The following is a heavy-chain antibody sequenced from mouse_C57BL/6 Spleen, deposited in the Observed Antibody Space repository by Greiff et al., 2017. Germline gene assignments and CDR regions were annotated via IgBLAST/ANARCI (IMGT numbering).Heavy chain of an antibody. D-gene: IGHD2-3*01. CDR1: GYTFTSYW. Sequence: VQLQQPGAELVKPGASVKLSCKASGYTFTSYWMQWVKQRPGQGLEWIGEIDPSDSYTNYNQKFKGKATLTVDTSSSTAYMQLSSLTSEDSAVYYCARRAYDGLDYWGQGTTLTVSS. V-gene: IGHV1-50*01. CDR2: IDPSDSYT. J-gene: IGHJ2*01. CDR3: ARRAYDGLDY.